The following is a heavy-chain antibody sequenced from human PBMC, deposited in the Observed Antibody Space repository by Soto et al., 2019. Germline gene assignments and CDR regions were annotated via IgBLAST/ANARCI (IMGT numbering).Heavy chain of an antibody. CDR3: ASHVGSGYSDY. CDR1: GASIGNSD. J-gene: IGHJ4*02. V-gene: IGHV4-59*07. Sequence: PSYTLSLSCRVSGASIGNSDGAWIRQPPGKGLEWIGYIYTSGNTNYNPSLKRRVTISVDTSKNQFSLKLRSVTAADTAVYYCASHVGSGYSDYWGQGTLVTVSS. D-gene: IGHD1-26*01. CDR2: IYTSGNT.